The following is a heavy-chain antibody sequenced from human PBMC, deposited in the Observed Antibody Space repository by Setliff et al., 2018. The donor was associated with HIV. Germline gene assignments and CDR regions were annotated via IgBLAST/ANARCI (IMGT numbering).Heavy chain of an antibody. CDR2: ISQDASKD. Sequence: PGGSLRLSCATSGFSLRTYGLHWVRQAPGKGLEWVAIISQDASKDYYADSVKGRFTISKDNSKNTVFLQMNNLRVEDTAVYYCARDRVRITIFGVPSDPYYMDVWGKGTTVTVSS. D-gene: IGHD3-3*01. J-gene: IGHJ6*03. V-gene: IGHV3-30*03. CDR1: GFSLRTYG. CDR3: ARDRVRITIFGVPSDPYYMDV.